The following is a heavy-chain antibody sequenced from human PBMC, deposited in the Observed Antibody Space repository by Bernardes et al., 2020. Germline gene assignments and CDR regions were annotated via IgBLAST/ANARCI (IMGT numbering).Heavy chain of an antibody. CDR3: ARVLDFWSGNQPYYGLDV. J-gene: IGHJ6*04. D-gene: IGHD3-3*01. Sequence: SETLSLTCVVYGGSFSGYYWSWIRQPPGRGLEWIGEINHSGTTNYNPSLKSRVTISVDTTKNQFSLKMSSVTAADTAVYYCARVLDFWSGNQPYYGLDVWGEGTTVTVSS. V-gene: IGHV4-34*01. CDR1: GGSFSGYY. CDR2: INHSGTT.